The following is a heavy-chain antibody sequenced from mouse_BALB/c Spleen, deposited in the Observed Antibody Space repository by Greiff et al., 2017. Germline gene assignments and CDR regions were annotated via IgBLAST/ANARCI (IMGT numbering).Heavy chain of an antibody. V-gene: IGHV5-4*02. CDR1: GFTSSDYY. Sequence: EVKLMESGGGLVKPGGSLKLSCAASGFTSSDYYMYWVRQTPEKRLEWVATISDGGSYTYYPDSVKGRFTISRDNAKNNLYLQMSSLKSEDTAMYYCARDYGNYAMDYWGQGTSVTVSS. CDR2: ISDGGSYT. J-gene: IGHJ4*01. CDR3: ARDYGNYAMDY. D-gene: IGHD2-1*01.